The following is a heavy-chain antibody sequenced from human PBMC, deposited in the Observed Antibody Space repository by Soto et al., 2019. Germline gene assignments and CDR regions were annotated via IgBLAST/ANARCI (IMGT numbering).Heavy chain of an antibody. D-gene: IGHD6-19*01. Sequence: ASVKVSCKASGYTFTSYGISWVRQAPGQGLEWMGWIRAYNGYTNYAQKFQGRVTLTTDTSTSTAYMELRSLISDDTAVYYCARASDGYRSGWYVGYFDYWGQGTLFTVSS. CDR3: ARASDGYRSGWYVGYFDY. CDR1: GYTFTSYG. CDR2: IRAYNGYT. J-gene: IGHJ4*02. V-gene: IGHV1-18*04.